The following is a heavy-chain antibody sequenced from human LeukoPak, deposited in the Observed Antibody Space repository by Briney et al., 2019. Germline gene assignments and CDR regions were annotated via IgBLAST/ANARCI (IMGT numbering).Heavy chain of an antibody. CDR3: ARSRLRSIAVAGTWNWFDP. CDR2: MNPNSGNT. Sequence: GASVKVSCKASGYTFTSYDINWVRQATGQGLEWMGWMNPNSGNTGYAQKFQGRVTMTRNTSISTAYMELSSLRSEDTAVYYCARSRLRSIAVAGTWNWFDPWGQGTLVTVSS. J-gene: IGHJ5*02. CDR1: GYTFTSYD. V-gene: IGHV1-8*01. D-gene: IGHD6-19*01.